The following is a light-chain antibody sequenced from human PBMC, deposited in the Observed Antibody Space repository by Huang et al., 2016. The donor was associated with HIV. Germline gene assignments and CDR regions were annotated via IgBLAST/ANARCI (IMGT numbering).Light chain of an antibody. CDR3: QEYSTYSA. J-gene: IGKJ1*01. V-gene: IGKV1-5*03. CDR2: NAS. Sequence: QMTQSPSTLFASVGDRVTITCRVSQSISTFLAWYQHQPGKAPKLLIYNASYLRNGVPSRFSGGGSGTDFTLTISSLQPDDSATYYCQEYSTYSAFGQGTKVEVK. CDR1: QSISTF.